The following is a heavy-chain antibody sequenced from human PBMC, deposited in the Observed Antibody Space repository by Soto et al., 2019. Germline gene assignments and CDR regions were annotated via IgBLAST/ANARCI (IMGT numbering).Heavy chain of an antibody. J-gene: IGHJ4*02. V-gene: IGHV1-18*01. D-gene: IGHD5-18*01. CDR1: GYTFTMYG. CDR2: ISAYNGNT. Sequence: ASVKVSCKASGYTFTMYGISGVGQSRLQGLEWMGCISAYNGNTNYAEKLQGRVTMTTDTSTSTAYMELRSLRSDDTAVYYCARDPLTWIQLWLPSDYWGQGTLVTVSS. CDR3: ARDPLTWIQLWLPSDY.